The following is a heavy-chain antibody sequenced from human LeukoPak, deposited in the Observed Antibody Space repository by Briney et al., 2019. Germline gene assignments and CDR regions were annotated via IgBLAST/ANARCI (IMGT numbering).Heavy chain of an antibody. J-gene: IGHJ4*02. CDR2: MNPNSGNT. Sequence: ASVKVSCKASGGTFSSYAINWVRQATGQGLEWMGWMNPNSGNTGYAQRFQGRVTMTRNTSISTAYMELSSLRSEDTAVYYCARGLVMVTTGRLGYWGQGTLVTVSS. V-gene: IGHV1-8*02. CDR1: GGTFSSYA. D-gene: IGHD4-17*01. CDR3: ARGLVMVTTGRLGY.